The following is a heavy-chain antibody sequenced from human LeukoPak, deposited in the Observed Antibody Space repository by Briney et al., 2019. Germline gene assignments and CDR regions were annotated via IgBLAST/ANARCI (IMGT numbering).Heavy chain of an antibody. Sequence: ASVKVSCKASGYTFTGYYIHWVRQAPGQGLEWMGWINPNSGTTNYAQKFQGRVTMTRDTSISTAYMELSRLRSDDTAVYYCARDVGQTGTIDYWGQGTLVTVSS. D-gene: IGHD1-1*01. J-gene: IGHJ4*02. CDR3: ARDVGQTGTIDY. CDR1: GYTFTGYY. CDR2: INPNSGTT. V-gene: IGHV1-2*02.